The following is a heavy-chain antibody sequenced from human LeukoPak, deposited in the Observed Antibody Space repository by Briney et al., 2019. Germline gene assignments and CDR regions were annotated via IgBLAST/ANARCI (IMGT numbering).Heavy chain of an antibody. J-gene: IGHJ6*02. V-gene: IGHV1-58*02. Sequence: GTSVKVSCKASGFTFTSSAMQWVRQARGQRLEWIGWIVVCSGNTNYAQKFQERVTITRDMSTSTAYMELSSLRSEDTAVYYCAADREDSYGSYYYYGMDVWGQGTTVTVSS. CDR3: AADREDSYGSYYYYGMDV. CDR2: IVVCSGNT. D-gene: IGHD5-18*01. CDR1: GFTFTSSA.